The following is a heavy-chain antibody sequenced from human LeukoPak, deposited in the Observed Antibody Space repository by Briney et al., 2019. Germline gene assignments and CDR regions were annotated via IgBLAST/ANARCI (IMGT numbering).Heavy chain of an antibody. D-gene: IGHD3-22*01. CDR3: ARRTPSGYFVN. CDR2: IIPIFGIA. V-gene: IGHV1-69*04. CDR1: GGTFISYA. Sequence: ASVKVSCKASGGTFISYAISWVRQAPGQGREWMGRIIPIFGIANYAQKFQGRVTITADKSTSTAYMELSSLRSEDTAVYYCARRTPSGYFVNWGQGTLVTVSS. J-gene: IGHJ4*02.